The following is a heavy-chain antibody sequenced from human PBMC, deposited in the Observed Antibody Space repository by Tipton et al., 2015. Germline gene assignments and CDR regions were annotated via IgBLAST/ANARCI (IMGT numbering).Heavy chain of an antibody. CDR2: ISGSGGST. CDR1: GFTFSNYW. CDR3: AKPLGYCSSTSCPTYGMDV. V-gene: IGHV3-23*01. J-gene: IGHJ6*02. D-gene: IGHD2-2*01. Sequence: SLRLSCAASGFTFSNYWMSWVRQAPGKGLEWVSAISGSGGSTYYADSVKGRFTISRDNSKNTLYLQMNSLRAEDTAVYYCAKPLGYCSSTSCPTYGMDVWGQGTTVTVSS.